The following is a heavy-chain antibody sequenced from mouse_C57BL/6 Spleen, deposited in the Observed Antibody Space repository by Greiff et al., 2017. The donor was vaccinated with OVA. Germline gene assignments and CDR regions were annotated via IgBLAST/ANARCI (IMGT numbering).Heavy chain of an antibody. CDR3: TRAESNYYAMDY. D-gene: IGHD2-5*01. Sequence: EVKLMESGEGLVKPGGSLKLSCAASGFTFSSYAMSWVRQTPEKRLEWVAYISSGGDYIYYADTVKGRFTITRDNGRNTLYLQMSSLKSKDTAMYYCTRAESNYYAMDYWGQGTSVTVSS. J-gene: IGHJ4*01. CDR1: GFTFSSYA. V-gene: IGHV5-9-1*02. CDR2: ISSGGDYI.